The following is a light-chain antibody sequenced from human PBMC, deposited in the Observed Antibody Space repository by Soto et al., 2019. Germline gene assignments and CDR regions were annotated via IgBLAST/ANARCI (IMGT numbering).Light chain of an antibody. Sequence: EIVLTQSPATLSLSPGERATLSCRASQSVSSYLAWYQQKPGQAPRLLIYDASNRATGIPARFSGSGSGTDFTLNNSSLEPEDFAVYYCQQRSNWPPWTFGQGTKVEIK. V-gene: IGKV3-11*01. J-gene: IGKJ1*01. CDR2: DAS. CDR1: QSVSSY. CDR3: QQRSNWPPWT.